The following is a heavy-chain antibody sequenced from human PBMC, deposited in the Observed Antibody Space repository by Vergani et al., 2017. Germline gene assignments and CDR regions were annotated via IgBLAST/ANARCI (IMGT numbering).Heavy chain of an antibody. CDR3: TTDLATPSPPDGRDYFDH. CDR1: GFTFTDAW. Sequence: EVQLVESGGGLVKSGGSLRLSCVASGFTFTDAWMSWVRQAPGKGLEWIGHIRNKANSYTTEYAPSVKGRFIISRDASRNTLYLDVIILETEDTAVYYCTTDLATPSPPDGRDYFDHWGQGTLVTVSS. V-gene: IGHV3-15*05. D-gene: IGHD2-21*01. CDR2: IRNKANSYTT. J-gene: IGHJ4*02.